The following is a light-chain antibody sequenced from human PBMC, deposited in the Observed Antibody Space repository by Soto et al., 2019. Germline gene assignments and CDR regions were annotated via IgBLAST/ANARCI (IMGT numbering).Light chain of an antibody. Sequence: DIQMTQSPSSLSASVGDRVTITCRASQSISSYLNWYQQKPGKAPKLLIYAASSLQSGVPSRFSGSGSGTDFTLTISSLKPEAFATYYCQQSYSTPITFGPGPKVDIQ. CDR3: QQSYSTPIT. CDR1: QSISSY. J-gene: IGKJ3*01. V-gene: IGKV1-39*01. CDR2: AAS.